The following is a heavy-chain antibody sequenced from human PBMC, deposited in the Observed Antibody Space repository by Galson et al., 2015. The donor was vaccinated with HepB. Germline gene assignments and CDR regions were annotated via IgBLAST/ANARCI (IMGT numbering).Heavy chain of an antibody. Sequence: SVKVSCKASGYTFTSYYMHWVRQAPGQGLEWMGIINPSGGSTSYAQRFQGRVTMTRDTSTSTVYMELSSLRSEDTAVYYCARAKFGGRLRLNAFDIWGQGTMVTVSS. J-gene: IGHJ3*02. CDR1: GYTFTSYY. CDR2: INPSGGST. V-gene: IGHV1-46*03. CDR3: ARAKFGGRLRLNAFDI. D-gene: IGHD5-12*01.